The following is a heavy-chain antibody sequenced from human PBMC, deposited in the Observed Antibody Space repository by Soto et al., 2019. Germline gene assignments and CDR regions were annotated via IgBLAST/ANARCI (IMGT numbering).Heavy chain of an antibody. CDR1: GDSVSSNSAA. D-gene: IGHD5-12*01. Sequence: SQTLSLTCAISGDSVSSNSAAWNWIRQSPSRGLEWLGRTYYRSKWYNDYAVSVKSRITINPDTSKNQFSLQLNSVTPEDTAVYYCARDPPQYRGYAGGAPTVIDIPNPLQSLPWG. J-gene: IGHJ5*02. CDR3: ARDPPQYRGYAGGAPTVIDIPNPLQSLP. V-gene: IGHV6-1*01. CDR2: TYYRSKWYN.